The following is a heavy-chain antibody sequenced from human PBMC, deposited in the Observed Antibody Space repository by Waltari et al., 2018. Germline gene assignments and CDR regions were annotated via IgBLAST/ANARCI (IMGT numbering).Heavy chain of an antibody. J-gene: IGHJ3*01. CDR2: IYTNTGNP. D-gene: IGHD3-10*01. V-gene: IGHV7-4-1*02. CDR3: ARDAYYYGSIHALDF. CDR1: GYTFNTYN. Sequence: QVQLVQSGSELKSPGASVRLSCKASGYTFNTYNIIWLRKVPGQGLEWLGWIYTNTGNPTYAQGFTGRFVFSLDTSVSTAYLEISSLRPDDTAVYYCARDAYYYGSIHALDFWGQGTMVSVSS.